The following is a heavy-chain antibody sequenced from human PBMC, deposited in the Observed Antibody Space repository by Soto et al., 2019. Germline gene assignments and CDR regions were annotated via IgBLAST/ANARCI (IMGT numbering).Heavy chain of an antibody. V-gene: IGHV3-23*01. Sequence: GGSLRLSCAASGFTFSSYAMNWVRQAPGKGLEWVSAISGSGGNRYYADSVKGRFTISRDNSKNTLYLQMNSLRAEDTAVYYCAKDRVSSHYYYYGMDVWGQGTTVTVSS. CDR3: AKDRVSSHYYYYGMDV. J-gene: IGHJ6*02. CDR1: GFTFSSYA. D-gene: IGHD2-2*01. CDR2: ISGSGGNR.